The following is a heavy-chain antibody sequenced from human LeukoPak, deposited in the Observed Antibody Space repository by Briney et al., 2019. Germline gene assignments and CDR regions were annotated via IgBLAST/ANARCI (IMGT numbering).Heavy chain of an antibody. V-gene: IGHV3-33*01. CDR3: ARELYGDYDNNWFDP. Sequence: GRYLRLSCAASGYTFSSYGMHWVRQAPGKGLEGVAVIWYDGSNKYYADSVKGRFTISRDNSKNTLYLQMNSLRAEDTAVYYCARELYGDYDNNWFDPWGQGTLVTVSS. CDR1: GYTFSSYG. J-gene: IGHJ5*02. D-gene: IGHD4-17*01. CDR2: IWYDGSNK.